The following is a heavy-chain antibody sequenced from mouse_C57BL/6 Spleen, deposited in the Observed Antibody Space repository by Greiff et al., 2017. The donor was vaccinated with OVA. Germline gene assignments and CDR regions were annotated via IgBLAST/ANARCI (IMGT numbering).Heavy chain of an antibody. Sequence: QVQLQQPGAELVRPGSSVKLSCKASGYTFTSYWMHWVKQRPIQGLEWIGNIDPSDSETHYNQKFKDKATLTVDKSSSTAYMQLSSLTSEDSAVYYCARIVDYDEDYWGQGTTLTVSS. CDR3: ARIVDYDEDY. V-gene: IGHV1-52*01. D-gene: IGHD2-4*01. J-gene: IGHJ2*01. CDR2: IDPSDSET. CDR1: GYTFTSYW.